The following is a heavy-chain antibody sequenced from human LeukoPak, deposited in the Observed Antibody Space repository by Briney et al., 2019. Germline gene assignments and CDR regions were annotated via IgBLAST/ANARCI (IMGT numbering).Heavy chain of an antibody. V-gene: IGHV3-21*01. CDR1: GFTFSSYS. D-gene: IGHD6-19*01. Sequence: TGGSLILSCAASGFTFSSYSMNWVRQAPGKGLEWVSSISSSSSYIYYADSVKGRFTISRDNAKNSLYLQMNSLRAEDTAVYYCARDSSGWYEYYYYYMDVWGKGTTVTVSS. J-gene: IGHJ6*03. CDR3: ARDSSGWYEYYYYYMDV. CDR2: ISSSSSYI.